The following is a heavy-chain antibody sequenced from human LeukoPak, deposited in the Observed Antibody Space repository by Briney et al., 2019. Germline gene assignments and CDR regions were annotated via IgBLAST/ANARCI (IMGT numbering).Heavy chain of an antibody. J-gene: IGHJ4*02. D-gene: IGHD6-6*01. CDR1: GFTFSSYG. CDR3: AKAAGDSSSSDY. CDR2: IRYDGSNK. V-gene: IGHV3-30*02. Sequence: PGGSLRLSCAASGFTFSSYGMHWVRQAPGKGLEWVAFIRYDGSNKYYADSVKGRFTISRDNSKNTLYLQMNSLRAEDTAVYYCAKAAGDSSSSDYWGQGTLVTVSS.